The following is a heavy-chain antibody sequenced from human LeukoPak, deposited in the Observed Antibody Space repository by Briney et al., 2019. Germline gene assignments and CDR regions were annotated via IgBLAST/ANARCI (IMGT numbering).Heavy chain of an antibody. CDR2: INSYNGDT. D-gene: IGHD6-19*01. CDR3: ATEREYSSGWYDY. V-gene: IGHV1-18*01. CDR1: GYTFSSHG. Sequence: GASVKVSCKASGYTFSSHGINWVRQAPGQGLEWMGWINSYNGDTNSAQKFQGRVTLTTDTSTNTAYMELRSLRSDDTAVYYCATEREYSSGWYDYWGQGTLVTVSS. J-gene: IGHJ4*02.